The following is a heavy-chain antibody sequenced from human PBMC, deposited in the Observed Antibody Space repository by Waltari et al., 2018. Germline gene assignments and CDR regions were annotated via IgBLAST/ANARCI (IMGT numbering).Heavy chain of an antibody. CDR3: LRDSSGSHFDY. D-gene: IGHD3-22*01. V-gene: IGHV1-2*06. CDR1: EYTFTGYA. Sequence: LVQSGAEVKKPGASVTVSCKASEYTFTGYAILWVRQAPGQGLEWMGRINPKNGDTHYAQKFQGRVAMTTDTSTNTAFMELHSLRSDDTAVYYCLRDSSGSHFDYWGQGTLVTVSS. J-gene: IGHJ4*02. CDR2: INPKNGDT.